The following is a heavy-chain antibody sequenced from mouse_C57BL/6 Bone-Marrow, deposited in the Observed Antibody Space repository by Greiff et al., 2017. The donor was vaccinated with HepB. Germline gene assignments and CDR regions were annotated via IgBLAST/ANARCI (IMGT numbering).Heavy chain of an antibody. CDR3: AREGAVGDY. J-gene: IGHJ2*01. CDR2: IYPGDGDT. Sequence: QVQLQQSGPELVKPGASVKISCKASGYAFSSSWLNWVKQRPGKGLGGIGRIYPGDGDTNYNGKFKGKATLTADKASSTAYMQLSSLTSVDSAVYFCAREGAVGDYWGQGTTLTVSS. CDR1: GYAFSSSW. V-gene: IGHV1-82*01. D-gene: IGHD1-1*01.